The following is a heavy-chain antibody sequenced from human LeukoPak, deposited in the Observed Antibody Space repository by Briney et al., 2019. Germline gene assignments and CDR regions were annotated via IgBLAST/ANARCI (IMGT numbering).Heavy chain of an antibody. CDR2: ISSSGSTI. D-gene: IGHD1-26*01. Sequence: PGGSLRLSCAASGFTFSNYEMNWVRQAPGKGLEWVSYISSSGSTIYYADSVKGRFTISRDNAKNSLYLQMNSLRAEDTAVYYCARPIVGALTVDYWGQGTLVTVSS. CDR1: GFTFSNYE. J-gene: IGHJ4*02. CDR3: ARPIVGALTVDY. V-gene: IGHV3-48*03.